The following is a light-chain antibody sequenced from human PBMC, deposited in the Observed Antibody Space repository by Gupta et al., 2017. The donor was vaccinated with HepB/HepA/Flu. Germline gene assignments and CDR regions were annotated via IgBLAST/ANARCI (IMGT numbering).Light chain of an antibody. CDR1: QSISSL. CDR2: DAS. V-gene: IGKV3-11*01. J-gene: IGKJ4*01. CDR3: QQRSAWPLT. Sequence: EIVLTQSPATLCLSPGERATLSCRASQSISSLLAWYQQKPGQAPRLLISDASSRAAGIRARFSGSGSGTDFTLTISSLEPEDFAVYYCQQRSAWPLTFGGGTKVEIK.